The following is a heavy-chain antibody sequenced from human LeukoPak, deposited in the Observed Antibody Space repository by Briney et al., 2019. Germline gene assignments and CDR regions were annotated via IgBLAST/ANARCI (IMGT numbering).Heavy chain of an antibody. CDR2: IWYDGSNK. J-gene: IGHJ6*02. V-gene: IGHV3-33*01. D-gene: IGHD2-2*01. Sequence: GGSLRLSCAASGFTFSSYGMRWVRQAPGKGLEWVAVIWYDGSNKYYADSVKGRFTISRDNSKNTLYVQMNSLRAEDTAVYYCARDVRCSSTSCYRTAAVHYYYYGMDVWGQGTTVTVSS. CDR1: GFTFSSYG. CDR3: ARDVRCSSTSCYRTAAVHYYYYGMDV.